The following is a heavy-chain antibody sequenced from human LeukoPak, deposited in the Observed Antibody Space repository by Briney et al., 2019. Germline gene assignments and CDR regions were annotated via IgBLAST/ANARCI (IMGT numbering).Heavy chain of an antibody. CDR2: IFTSGIA. CDR3: AREISGTYYNPLGYMDV. D-gene: IGHD3-10*01. Sequence: SEILSLTCTVSGGSIGIYYWNWIRQPAGKGLEWIGRIFTSGIANYNPSLKSRVTMSVDTSKNQFSLNLSSVTAADTAVYYCAREISGTYYNPLGYMDVWGKGTTVTVSS. V-gene: IGHV4-4*07. J-gene: IGHJ6*03. CDR1: GGSIGIYY.